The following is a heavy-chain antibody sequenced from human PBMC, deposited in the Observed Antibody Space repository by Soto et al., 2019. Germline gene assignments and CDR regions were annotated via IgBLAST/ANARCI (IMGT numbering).Heavy chain of an antibody. CDR3: AKGNHRWLQWLYFDL. J-gene: IGHJ2*01. D-gene: IGHD5-12*01. CDR2: IIPIFGTA. CDR1: GGTFSSYT. V-gene: IGHV1-69*12. Sequence: QVQLVQSGAEVKKPGSSVTVSCKASGGTFSSYTISWVRQAPGQGLEWMGGIIPIFGTANYAQKFQGRVTVTAVESTSTADMELSSVRSVDTAVYYCAKGNHRWLQWLYFDLWGRGTLVTVSS.